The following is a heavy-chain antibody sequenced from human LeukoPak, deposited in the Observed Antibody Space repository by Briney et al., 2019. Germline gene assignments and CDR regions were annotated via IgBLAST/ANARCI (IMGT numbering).Heavy chain of an antibody. CDR3: ARVGDHFHWYLDL. CDR2: IRGTGDST. J-gene: IGHJ2*01. V-gene: IGHV3-23*01. Sequence: GWSLRLSCAASGFTFSNYAMTWVRQAPGKGLEWVSAIRGTGDSTYYADSVKGRFTISRDSSKNILSLQMNNLRAEDTAVYYCARVGDHFHWYLDLWGRGTLVTVSS. D-gene: IGHD3-10*01. CDR1: GFTFSNYA.